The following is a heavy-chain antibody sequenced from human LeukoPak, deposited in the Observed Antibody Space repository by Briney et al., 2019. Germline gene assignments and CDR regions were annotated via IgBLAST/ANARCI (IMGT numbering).Heavy chain of an antibody. D-gene: IGHD4-17*01. CDR2: INPNSGGT. CDR3: ARAPDYGDYRDAFDI. J-gene: IGHJ3*02. Sequence: GASVKVSCKASGYTFTGYYMHWVRQAPGQGLEWMGWINPNSGGTNYAQKFQGRVTMTRDTSISTAYMELSRLRSDDTAVYYCARAPDYGDYRDAFDIWGQGTMVTVSS. CDR1: GYTFTGYY. V-gene: IGHV1-2*02.